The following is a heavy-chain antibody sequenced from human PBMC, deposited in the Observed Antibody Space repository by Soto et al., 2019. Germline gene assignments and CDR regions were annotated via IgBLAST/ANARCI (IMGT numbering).Heavy chain of an antibody. CDR1: GGTFGSSS. V-gene: IGHV1-69*08. CDR3: ARELVVSGSHFDD. D-gene: IGHD6-19*01. CDR2: IIPILGAA. Sequence: QVQLVQSGAEMKKPGSSVKVSCKASGGTFGSSSISWVRQAPGQGLEWVGSIIPILGAANYAQKFQGRVTVTADKSRGTAYMELSSLTSEDTAVYYCARELVVSGSHFDDWGQGTLVTVSS. J-gene: IGHJ4*02.